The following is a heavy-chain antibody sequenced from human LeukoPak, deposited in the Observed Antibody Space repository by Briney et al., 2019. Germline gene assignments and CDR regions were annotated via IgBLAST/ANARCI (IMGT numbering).Heavy chain of an antibody. V-gene: IGHV4-59*08. Sequence: SETLFLTCTVSGGSISGYYWSWIRQPPGKGLEWIGYIYYRGNTIYNPSLKSRVTMSVDTSGNQFSLKLSSVTAADTAVYYCARHDEIAVFRNGLDVWGQGTTVTVS. J-gene: IGHJ6*02. CDR3: ARHDEIAVFRNGLDV. D-gene: IGHD6-19*01. CDR2: IYYRGNT. CDR1: GGSISGYY.